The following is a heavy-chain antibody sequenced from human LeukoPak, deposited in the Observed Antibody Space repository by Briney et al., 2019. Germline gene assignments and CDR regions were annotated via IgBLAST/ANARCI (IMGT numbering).Heavy chain of an antibody. J-gene: IGHJ4*02. Sequence: GRSLRLSCAASGFTFSSYAMHWVRQAPGKGLEWVAVISYDGSNKYYADSVKGRFTISRDNSKNTLHLQMNSLRAEDTAVYYCARDMRAAGNYFDYWGQGTLVTVSS. CDR1: GFTFSSYA. D-gene: IGHD6-13*01. V-gene: IGHV3-30-3*01. CDR3: ARDMRAAGNYFDY. CDR2: ISYDGSNK.